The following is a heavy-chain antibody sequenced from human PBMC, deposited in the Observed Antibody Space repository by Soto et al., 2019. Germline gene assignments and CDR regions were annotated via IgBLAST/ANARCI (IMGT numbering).Heavy chain of an antibody. D-gene: IGHD3-22*01. CDR1: AFTFNNYA. Sequence: EVQLLESGGGLVQPGGSLSLSCAASAFTFNNYAMSWVRQAPGKGLEWVSGIGGSGRTTYYADSVKCRCTISRDNSNNTLFLQMNSLRAEDTAVYYCAKSRYSDSSGDFYDYWGQGTLVTVSS. CDR2: IGGSGRTT. V-gene: IGHV3-23*01. CDR3: AKSRYSDSSGDFYDY. J-gene: IGHJ4*02.